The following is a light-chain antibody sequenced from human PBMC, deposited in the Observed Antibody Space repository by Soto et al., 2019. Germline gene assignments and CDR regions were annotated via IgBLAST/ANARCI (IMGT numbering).Light chain of an antibody. J-gene: IGLJ1*01. Sequence: QSVLTQPRSVSGSPRQSVTISCTGTCSAVGGYTYVSWHQQHPGKAPKLMIYEVSNRPSGVSNRFSGSKSGNTASLTISGLQAEDEADYYCSSYTSSSSRVFGTGTKLTVL. CDR2: EVS. CDR1: CSAVGGYTY. CDR3: SSYTSSSSRV. V-gene: IGLV2-14*01.